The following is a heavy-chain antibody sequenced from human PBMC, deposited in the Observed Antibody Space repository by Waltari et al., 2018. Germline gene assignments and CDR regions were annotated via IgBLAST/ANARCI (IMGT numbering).Heavy chain of an antibody. CDR2: INRDGSRT. CDR3: ARESDDSSGYYFDPVPVFDY. J-gene: IGHJ4*02. CDR1: GFTFSSYW. Sequence: EVQLVESGGGLVQPGGSLRLSCAASGFTFSSYWMHWVRQAPGKGLVWVSRINRDGSRTSYADSVKGRFTISRDNAKNTLYLQMNSLRAEDTAVYYCARESDDSSGYYFDPVPVFDYWGQGTLVTVSS. D-gene: IGHD3-22*01. V-gene: IGHV3-74*01.